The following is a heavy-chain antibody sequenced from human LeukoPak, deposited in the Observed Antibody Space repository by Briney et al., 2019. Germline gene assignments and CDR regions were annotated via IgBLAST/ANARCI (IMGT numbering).Heavy chain of an antibody. CDR2: IIPIFGTA. J-gene: IGHJ4*02. CDR1: GGSFSRYA. V-gene: IGHV1-69*01. CDR3: ARVSGYSYGYLRYDFDY. D-gene: IGHD5-18*01. Sequence: SVKVSCKASGGSFSRYAISWVRQAPGQGLEWMGGIIPIFGTANYAQKFQGRVTITADESTSTAYMELSSLRSEDTAVYYCARVSGYSYGYLRYDFDYWGQGTLVTVSS.